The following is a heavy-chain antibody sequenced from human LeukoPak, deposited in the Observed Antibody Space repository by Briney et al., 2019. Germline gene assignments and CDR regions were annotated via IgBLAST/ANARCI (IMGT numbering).Heavy chain of an antibody. CDR1: RFTFDDYA. J-gene: IGHJ4*02. CDR2: IKQDGSEK. D-gene: IGHD3-9*01. CDR3: ARDRYDILTGPVPPDY. Sequence: GGSLRVSCAASRFTFDDYAMHWVRQAPGKGLEWVADIKQDGSEKYYVDSVKGRFTISRDNAKNSLYLQMNSLRAEDTAVHYCARDRYDILTGPVPPDYWGQGTLVTVSS. V-gene: IGHV3-7*01.